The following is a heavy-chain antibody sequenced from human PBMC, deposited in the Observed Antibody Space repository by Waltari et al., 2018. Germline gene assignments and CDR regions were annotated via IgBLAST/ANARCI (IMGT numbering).Heavy chain of an antibody. CDR1: GFTFRSYW. CDR3: ASLKVNGQQLP. D-gene: IGHD6-13*01. J-gene: IGHJ5*02. Sequence: EVQLVESGGGLVQPGGSLRLSCAASGFTFRSYWIGWVRQAPGKGLEWVANIKQDGSEKYYVDSVKGRFTISRDNAKNSLYLQMNSLRAEDTAVYYCASLKVNGQQLPWGQGTLVTVSS. CDR2: IKQDGSEK. V-gene: IGHV3-7*01.